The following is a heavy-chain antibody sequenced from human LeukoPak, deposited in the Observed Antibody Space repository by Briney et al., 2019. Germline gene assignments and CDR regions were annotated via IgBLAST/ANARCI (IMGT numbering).Heavy chain of an antibody. V-gene: IGHV1-8*02. J-gene: IGHJ5*02. Sequence: ASVKVSCKASGYTFTSYDINWVRQATGQGLEWMGWMNPNSGNTGYAQKFQGRVTMTRDTSISTAYMELSRLRSDDTAVYYCARERSLMIKEPRYWFDPWGQGTLVTVSS. D-gene: IGHD3-16*01. CDR3: ARERSLMIKEPRYWFDP. CDR1: GYTFTSYD. CDR2: MNPNSGNT.